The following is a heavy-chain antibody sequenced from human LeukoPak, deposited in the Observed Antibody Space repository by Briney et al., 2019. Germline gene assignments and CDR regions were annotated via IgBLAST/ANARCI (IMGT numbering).Heavy chain of an antibody. Sequence: SQTLSLTCAISGDSVSSNSAAWNWIRQSPSRGLEWLGRTYYRSKWYNDYAVSVKGRITINPDTSKNQFSLQLNSVTPEDTAVYYCARGYSSGWFNYYYMDVWGKGTTVTISS. CDR3: ARGYSSGWFNYYYMDV. CDR1: GDSVSSNSAA. V-gene: IGHV6-1*01. CDR2: TYYRSKWYN. D-gene: IGHD6-19*01. J-gene: IGHJ6*03.